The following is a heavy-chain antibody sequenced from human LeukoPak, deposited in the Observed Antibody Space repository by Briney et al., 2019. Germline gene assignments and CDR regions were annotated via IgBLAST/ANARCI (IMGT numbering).Heavy chain of an antibody. CDR3: ATAHMVRALPSSNWFDP. D-gene: IGHD3-10*01. Sequence: SVKVSCKASGGTFSSYAISWVRQAPGQGLEWMGGIIPIFGTANYAQKFQGRVTMTEDTSTDTAYMELSSLRSEDTAVYYCATAHMVRALPSSNWFDPWGQGTLVTVSS. V-gene: IGHV1-69*06. CDR2: IIPIFGTA. J-gene: IGHJ5*02. CDR1: GGTFSSYA.